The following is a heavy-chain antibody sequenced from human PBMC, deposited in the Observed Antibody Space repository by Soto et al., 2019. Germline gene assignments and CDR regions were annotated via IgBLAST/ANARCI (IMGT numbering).Heavy chain of an antibody. J-gene: IGHJ1*01. D-gene: IGHD1-26*01. CDR1: GYTFTSYA. Sequence: GASVKVSCKASGYTFTSYAMHWVRQAPGQRLEWMGWINAGNGNTKYSQKLQGRVTIARDTSASTAYMGLISLRSEDTAGYYCASRGREPLVHWGQGTLVTVSS. V-gene: IGHV1-3*01. CDR2: INAGNGNT. CDR3: ASRGREPLVH.